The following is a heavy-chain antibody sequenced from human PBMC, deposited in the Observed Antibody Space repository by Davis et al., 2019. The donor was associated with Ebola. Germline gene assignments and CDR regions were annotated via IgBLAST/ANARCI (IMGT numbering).Heavy chain of an antibody. D-gene: IGHD5-24*01. Sequence: PGGSLRLSCTVSGGSISSGGYYWSWIRQHPGKGLEWIGYIYYSGSTNYNPSLKSRVTISVDTSKNQFSLKLSSVTAADTAVYYCARMATDLDVWGKGTTVTVSS. CDR2: IYYSGST. CDR1: GGSISSGGYY. V-gene: IGHV4-61*08. CDR3: ARMATDLDV. J-gene: IGHJ6*04.